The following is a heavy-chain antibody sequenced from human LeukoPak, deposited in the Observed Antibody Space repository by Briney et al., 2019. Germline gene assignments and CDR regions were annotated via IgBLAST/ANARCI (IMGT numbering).Heavy chain of an antibody. CDR2: ISGSGGST. CDR3: AFARAGIEAAGFDH. D-gene: IGHD6-13*01. Sequence: DPGGSLRLSCAASGFTFSSYAMSWVRQAPGKGLEWVSAISGSGGSTYYADSVKGRFTISRDNSKNTLYLQMNSLRAEDTAVYYCAFARAGIEAAGFDHWGQGTLVTVSS. V-gene: IGHV3-23*01. J-gene: IGHJ4*02. CDR1: GFTFSSYA.